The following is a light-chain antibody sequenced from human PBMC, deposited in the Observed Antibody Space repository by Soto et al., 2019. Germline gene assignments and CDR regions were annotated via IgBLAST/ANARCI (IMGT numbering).Light chain of an antibody. Sequence: EIVLTQSPATLSLSPGERATLSCRASQSVTSSLAWFQQKPGQAPRLLIYDVSARPTDIPARFSGSGSGTDFTLTISSLEPEDFAVYYCQQRTSWPTFVGGTKVDIK. CDR1: QSVTSS. V-gene: IGKV3-11*01. CDR3: QQRTSWPT. CDR2: DVS. J-gene: IGKJ4*01.